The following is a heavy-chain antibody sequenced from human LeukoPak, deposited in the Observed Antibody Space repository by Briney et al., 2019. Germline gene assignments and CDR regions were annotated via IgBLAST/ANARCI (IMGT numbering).Heavy chain of an antibody. Sequence: GGSLRLSCAASGFTFSSYAMSWVRQAPGKVLEWVSAISGSGGSTYYADSVKGRFTISRDNSKNTLYLQMNSLRAEDTAVYYCAKATSSGWYPDYWGQGTLVTVSS. D-gene: IGHD6-19*01. CDR2: ISGSGGST. CDR3: AKATSSGWYPDY. J-gene: IGHJ4*02. CDR1: GFTFSSYA. V-gene: IGHV3-23*01.